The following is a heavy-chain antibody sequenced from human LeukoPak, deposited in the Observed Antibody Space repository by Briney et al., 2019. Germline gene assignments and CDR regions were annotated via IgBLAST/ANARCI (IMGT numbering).Heavy chain of an antibody. CDR2: INPNSGGT. CDR1: GYTFTGYY. J-gene: IGHJ1*01. V-gene: IGHV1-2*06. D-gene: IGHD3-22*01. Sequence: ASVKVSCKASGYTFTGYYMHWVRQAPGQGHEWMGRINPNSGGTNYAQKFQGRVTMTRDTSISTAYMELSRLRSDDTAVYYCARAYDSSGYYEYFQHWGQGTLVTVSS. CDR3: ARAYDSSGYYEYFQH.